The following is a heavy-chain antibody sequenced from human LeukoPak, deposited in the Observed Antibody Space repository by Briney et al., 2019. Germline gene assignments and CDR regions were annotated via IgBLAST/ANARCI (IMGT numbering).Heavy chain of an antibody. Sequence: ASVKVSCKASGYTFSSYVVTWVRQAPGQGLEWMGWISGDSDSTNYAQKFQDKVTMTTDTSTNTAYLELRSLTSDDAAIYYCARGRIYYDGSGHYYPDYWGQGTLLTVSS. V-gene: IGHV1-18*01. CDR1: GYTFSSYV. CDR3: ARGRIYYDGSGHYYPDY. CDR2: ISGDSDST. J-gene: IGHJ4*02. D-gene: IGHD3-22*01.